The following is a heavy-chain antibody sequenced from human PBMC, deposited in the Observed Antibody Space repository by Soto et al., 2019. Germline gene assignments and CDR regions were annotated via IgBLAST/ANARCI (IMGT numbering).Heavy chain of an antibody. V-gene: IGHV3-33*01. D-gene: IGHD5-12*01. Sequence: GSLRLSCVAPVFNCGNFGMHWVRQAPGKGLEWLAVISNDENIKQDSVRGRFAIARDNSKNTLYLHLTSLRAEDTAIYYCARGLRGVLDYWGQGTLVTVYS. CDR2: ISNDENIK. CDR1: VFNCGNFG. J-gene: IGHJ4*02. CDR3: ARGLRGVLDY.